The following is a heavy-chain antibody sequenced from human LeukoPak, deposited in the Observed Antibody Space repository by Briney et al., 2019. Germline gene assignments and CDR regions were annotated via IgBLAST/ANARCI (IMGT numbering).Heavy chain of an antibody. Sequence: GGSLRLSCAASGFTFSSYAMSWVRQAPGKGLEWVSAISGSGGSTSYADSVKGRFTIYRDNSKNTLYLQMNSLRAEDTAVYYCAKEARSSSVSPSIDPWGQGTLVTVSS. D-gene: IGHD6-19*01. V-gene: IGHV3-23*01. CDR2: ISGSGGST. J-gene: IGHJ5*02. CDR1: GFTFSSYA. CDR3: AKEARSSSVSPSIDP.